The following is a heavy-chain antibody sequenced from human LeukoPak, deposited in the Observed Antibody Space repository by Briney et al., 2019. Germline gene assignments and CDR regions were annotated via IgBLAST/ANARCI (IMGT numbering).Heavy chain of an antibody. D-gene: IGHD6-19*01. CDR2: MYNKGST. CDR1: GGSIGSYY. J-gene: IGHJ3*02. CDR3: ARDRPGIAVAGDALDI. V-gene: IGHV4-59*01. Sequence: SETLSLTCTVSGGSIGSYYWSWIRQSPGKGLEWIGYMYNKGSTNYNPSLKSRVTISVGTSKNQFSLKVRSVTAADTAVYYCARDRPGIAVAGDALDIWGQGTMVTISS.